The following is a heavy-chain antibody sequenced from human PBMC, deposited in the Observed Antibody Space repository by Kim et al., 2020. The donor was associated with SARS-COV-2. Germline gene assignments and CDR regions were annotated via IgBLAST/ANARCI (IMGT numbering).Heavy chain of an antibody. CDR1: GFTFSSYW. CDR3: TIGDGHGFLR. Sequence: GGSLRLSCAASGFTFSSYWMHWVRQAPGKGLVWVSRISSDGSSTKYADSVKGRFTISRDNAKNTLYLQMNSLGAEDTAVYYCTIGDGHGFLRWGQGTLVTVYS. J-gene: IGHJ4*02. V-gene: IGHV3-74*01. CDR2: ISSDGSST.